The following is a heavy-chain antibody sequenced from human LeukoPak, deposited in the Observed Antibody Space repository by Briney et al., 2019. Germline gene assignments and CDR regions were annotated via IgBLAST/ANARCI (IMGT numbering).Heavy chain of an antibody. CDR1: GYTFTGYY. CDR2: IIPIFGTA. V-gene: IGHV1-69*05. J-gene: IGHJ4*02. CDR3: ARDPGYCSGGSCSRGDY. D-gene: IGHD2-15*01. Sequence: SVKVSCKASGYTFTGYYMHWVRQAPGQGLEWMGGIIPIFGTANYAQKFQGRVTITTDEPTSTAYMELSSLRSEDTAVYYCARDPGYCSGGSCSRGDYWGQGTLVTVSS.